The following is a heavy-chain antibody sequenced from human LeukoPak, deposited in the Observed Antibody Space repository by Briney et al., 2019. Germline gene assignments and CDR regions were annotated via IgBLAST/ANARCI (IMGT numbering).Heavy chain of an antibody. Sequence: PGGSLRLSCAASGFIFRSYGMSWVRQAPGKGLEWVSGISSSGGTTHYADSVQGRFTISRDNAKNSLYLQMNSLRAEDTAVYYCARVRYFDWLTKYYFDYWGQGTLVTVSS. D-gene: IGHD3-9*01. CDR1: GFIFRSYG. J-gene: IGHJ4*02. V-gene: IGHV3-23*01. CDR3: ARVRYFDWLTKYYFDY. CDR2: ISSSGGTT.